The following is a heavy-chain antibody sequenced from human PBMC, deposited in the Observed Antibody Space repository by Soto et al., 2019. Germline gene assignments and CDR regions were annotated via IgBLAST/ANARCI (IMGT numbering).Heavy chain of an antibody. Sequence: QVQLVQSGAEVKKPGASVKISCKASGYTFTSYHMHWVRQAPGQGLEWMGIINPSGGTTSYAQKFQVRVTMTRDTSTSTVYMELSSLRSEDTAVYYCARAYGGDYWGQGTLVTVSS. D-gene: IGHD4-17*01. V-gene: IGHV1-46*03. CDR2: INPSGGTT. J-gene: IGHJ4*02. CDR1: GYTFTSYH. CDR3: ARAYGGDY.